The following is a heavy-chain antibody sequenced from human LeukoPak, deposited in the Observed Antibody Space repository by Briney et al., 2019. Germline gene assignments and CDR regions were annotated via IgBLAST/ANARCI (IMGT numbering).Heavy chain of an antibody. V-gene: IGHV3-48*03. CDR1: GFTFNNNE. J-gene: IGHJ4*02. CDR2: ISIGGNTI. Sequence: GGSLRPSCAASGFTFNNNETNWVRQAPGKGLEWFSYISIGGNTIYYAASVKGRFTISRDNAKNSLSLQMNSLRAEDTAVYFCGREGPLIDCWGQGTLVTVSS. CDR3: GREGPLIDC.